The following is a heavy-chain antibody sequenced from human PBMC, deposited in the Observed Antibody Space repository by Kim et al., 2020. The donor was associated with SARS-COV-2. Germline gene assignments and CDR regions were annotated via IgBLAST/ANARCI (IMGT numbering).Heavy chain of an antibody. CDR3: ARQVQVSSYGSTFDY. J-gene: IGHJ4*01. CDR2: IYYSGST. Sequence: SETLSLTCTVSGGSISSSSYYWGWIRQPPGRGLEWIGSIYYSGSTYYNPSLKSRVTIFVDTSKNQFSLKLSSVTAADTAVYYCARQVQVSSYGSTFDYWG. D-gene: IGHD5-18*01. CDR1: GGSISSSSYY. V-gene: IGHV4-39*01.